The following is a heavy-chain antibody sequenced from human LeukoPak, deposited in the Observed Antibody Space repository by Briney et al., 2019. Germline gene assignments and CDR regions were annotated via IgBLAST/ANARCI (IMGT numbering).Heavy chain of an antibody. V-gene: IGHV3-66*01. J-gene: IGHJ6*02. CDR2: IYSGGST. CDR1: GFTVSSNY. Sequence: PGGSLRLSCAASGFTVSSNYMSWVRQAPGKGLEWVSVIYSGGSTYYADSVKGRFTISRDNSKNTLYLQMNSLRAEDTAVYYCASRQRVRGVIYYGMDVWGQGTTVTVSS. D-gene: IGHD3-10*01. CDR3: ASRQRVRGVIYYGMDV.